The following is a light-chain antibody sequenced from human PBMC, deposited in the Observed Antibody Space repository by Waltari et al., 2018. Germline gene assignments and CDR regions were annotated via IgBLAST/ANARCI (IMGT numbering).Light chain of an antibody. CDR1: QSVSSN. CDR3: QQYNNWPLT. J-gene: IGKJ4*01. Sequence: EIVKTQSAATLSVSQGERATLSCRASQSVSSNLAWYQQKPGQTPRLLIYGASTRATDIPARFSGSGSGTEFTLTISSLQSEDFAVYYCQQYNNWPLTFGGGTKVEIK. CDR2: GAS. V-gene: IGKV3-15*01.